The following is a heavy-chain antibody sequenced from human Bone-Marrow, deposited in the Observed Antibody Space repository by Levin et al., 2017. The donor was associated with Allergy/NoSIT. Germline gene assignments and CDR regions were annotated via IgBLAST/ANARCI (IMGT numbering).Heavy chain of an antibody. CDR2: ISASGITT. J-gene: IGHJ6*02. CDR1: RFTFNTFV. D-gene: IGHD3-10*01. V-gene: IGHV3-23*01. Sequence: GESLKISCAASRFTFNTFVMNWVRQAPGKRLEWVSSISASGITTNYADSVTGRFTISRDNSKNTLYLQMNSLSADDTAVYYWAKDLGSGIYDYNYYGMDVWGQGTTVTVSS. CDR3: AKDLGSGIYDYNYYGMDV.